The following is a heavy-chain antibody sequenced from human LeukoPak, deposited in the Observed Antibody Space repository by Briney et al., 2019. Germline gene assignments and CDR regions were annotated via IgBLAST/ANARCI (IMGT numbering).Heavy chain of an antibody. Sequence: ASVKVSRKASGYTFTAYYMHWVRQAPGQGLDWLGWINPNSGVTNYAQKFQGRVTMTTDTSTSTAYMEVRSLRSDDTAVYYCTRDLGVDTTMIFFDYWGQGSLVTVSS. J-gene: IGHJ4*02. CDR3: TRDLGVDTTMIFFDY. V-gene: IGHV1-2*02. CDR2: INPNSGVT. CDR1: GYTFTAYY. D-gene: IGHD5-18*01.